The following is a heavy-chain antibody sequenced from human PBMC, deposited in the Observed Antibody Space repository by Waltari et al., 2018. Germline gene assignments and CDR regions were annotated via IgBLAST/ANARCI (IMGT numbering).Heavy chain of an antibody. D-gene: IGHD3-10*01. J-gene: IGHJ6*03. CDR3: ARIYGSGTFIYMDV. Sequence: QVQLPESGPGLVKPSEALSLTCTVLGRALMSYYWSWIRQPAGKGLEWIRRIYPGAPPYYNPSLQTRIMMSVDTSQNQFALKLSSVTAADTAVYYCARIYGSGTFIYMDVWGKGTTVTVSS. CDR1: GRALMSYY. CDR2: IYPGAPP. V-gene: IGHV4-4*07.